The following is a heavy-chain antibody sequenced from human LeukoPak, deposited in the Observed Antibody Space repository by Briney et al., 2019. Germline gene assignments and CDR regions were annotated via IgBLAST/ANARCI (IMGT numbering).Heavy chain of an antibody. Sequence: PGGSLRLSCAASGFTVSSYATTWVRQAPGKGLEWVSTITGDGGDTYYADSVQGRFTISRDISKNTVFLRMNSLRAEDTAIYFCAKGPRLNSGYHPDSWGQGTLVTVSS. CDR2: ITGDGGDT. CDR1: GFTVSSYA. CDR3: AKGPRLNSGYHPDS. V-gene: IGHV3-23*01. J-gene: IGHJ4*02. D-gene: IGHD3-22*01.